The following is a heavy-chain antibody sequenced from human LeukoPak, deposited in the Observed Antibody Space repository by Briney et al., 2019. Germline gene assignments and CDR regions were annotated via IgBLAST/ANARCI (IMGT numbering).Heavy chain of an antibody. CDR3: ASPYCSGGTCYAHDAFDI. J-gene: IGHJ3*02. Sequence: ASVEVSCKASGYTFTSYGISWVRQAPGQGLEWMGWISVYNGNTNYAQKLQGRVTMTTDTSTSTAYMELRSLRSDDTAVYYCASPYCSGGTCYAHDAFDIWGKGTMVTVSS. CDR1: GYTFTSYG. CDR2: ISVYNGNT. V-gene: IGHV1-18*01. D-gene: IGHD2-15*01.